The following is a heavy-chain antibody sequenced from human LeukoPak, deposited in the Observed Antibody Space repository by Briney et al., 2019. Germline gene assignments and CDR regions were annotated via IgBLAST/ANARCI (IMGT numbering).Heavy chain of an antibody. D-gene: IGHD4-17*01. J-gene: IGHJ4*02. V-gene: IGHV3-30*04. Sequence: GGSLRLSCAASGFTFSSYAMHWVRQAPGKGLEWVAVISYDGSNKYYADSVEGRFTISRDNSKNTLYLQMNSLRAEDTAVYYCARDSATVTPFYFDYWGQGTLVTVSS. CDR2: ISYDGSNK. CDR3: ARDSATVTPFYFDY. CDR1: GFTFSSYA.